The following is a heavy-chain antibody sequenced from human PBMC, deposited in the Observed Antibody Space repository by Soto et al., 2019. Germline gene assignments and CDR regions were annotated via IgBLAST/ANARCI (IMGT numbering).Heavy chain of an antibody. D-gene: IGHD4-17*01. J-gene: IGHJ6*02. V-gene: IGHV1-69*13. CDR2: IIPIFGTA. CDR3: ARVRADYGDRYYYYYGMDV. CDR1: GGTFSSYA. Sequence: SVKFSCKASGGTFSSYAISWVRQAPGQGLEWMGGIIPIFGTANYAQKFQGRVTITADESTSTAYMELSSLRSEDTAVYYCARVRADYGDRYYYYYGMDVWGQGTTVTVSS.